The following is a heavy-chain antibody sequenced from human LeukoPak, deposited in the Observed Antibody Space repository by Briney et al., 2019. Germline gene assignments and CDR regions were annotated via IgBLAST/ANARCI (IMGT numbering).Heavy chain of an antibody. CDR1: GFTFSSYW. D-gene: IGHD4-17*01. V-gene: IGHV3-74*01. J-gene: IGHJ5*02. Sequence: PGGSLRLSCAASGFTFSSYWMHWVRQPPGKRLVWVSRINSDESSTNYADSVKGRFTISRDNAKNTLYLQMNSLRAEDTAVYYCARARGLGYGDDVRWFDPWGQGTLVTVSS. CDR2: INSDESST. CDR3: ARARGLGYGDDVRWFDP.